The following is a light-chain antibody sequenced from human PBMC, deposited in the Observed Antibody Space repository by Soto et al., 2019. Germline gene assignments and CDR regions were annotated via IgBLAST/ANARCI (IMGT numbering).Light chain of an antibody. Sequence: DIQMTQSPSTLSASVGDRVTITCRASQTISTLLAWYQQRPGKAPNLLIYKASSLESGVPSRFSGSGSGTEFTLTISSLQPDDFATYFCQQYITYPWTFGHGTKVEVK. V-gene: IGKV1-5*03. J-gene: IGKJ1*01. CDR3: QQYITYPWT. CDR2: KAS. CDR1: QTISTL.